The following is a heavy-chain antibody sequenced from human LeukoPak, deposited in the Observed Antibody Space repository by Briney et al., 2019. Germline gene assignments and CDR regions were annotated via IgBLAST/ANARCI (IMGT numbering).Heavy chain of an antibody. CDR2: IYTSGST. D-gene: IGHD3-22*01. CDR1: GGSISSGSYY. J-gene: IGHJ3*02. CDR3: ARQPFYYDGQVDAFDI. V-gene: IGHV4-61*02. Sequence: SQTLSLTCTVSGGSISSGSYYWSWIRQPAGKGLEWIGRIYTSGSTNYNPSLKCRVTISVDTSKNQFSLKLSSVTAADTAVYYCARQPFYYDGQVDAFDIWGQGTMVTVSS.